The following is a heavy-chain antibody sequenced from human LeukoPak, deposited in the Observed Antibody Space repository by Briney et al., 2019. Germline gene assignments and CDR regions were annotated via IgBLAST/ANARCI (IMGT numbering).Heavy chain of an antibody. CDR3: ARGDSSWLVDY. CDR2: IKFGGSER. CDR1: GFTFSSYW. V-gene: IGHV3-7*01. Sequence: GGSLRLSCVASGFTFSSYWMSWVRQAPGKGLEWVANIKFGGSERYVVDSVKGRFTISRDDAKNSLYLHMNSLRAEDTAVYYCARGDSSWLVDYWGQGTLVTVSS. D-gene: IGHD6-13*01. J-gene: IGHJ4*02.